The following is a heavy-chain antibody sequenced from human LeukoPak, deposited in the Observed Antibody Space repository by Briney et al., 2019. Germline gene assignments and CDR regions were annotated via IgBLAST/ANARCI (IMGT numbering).Heavy chain of an antibody. CDR3: ARDALPWWLGGYFDY. V-gene: IGHV1-18*04. CDR1: GYPFTRYG. J-gene: IGHJ4*02. D-gene: IGHD6-19*01. CDR2: ISAYNGNT. Sequence: GASVKVSCKASGYPFTRYGISWVRQAPGQGLEWMGWISAYNGNTNYAQKLQGRVTMTTDTSTSTAYMELRSLRSDDTAVYYCARDALPWWLGGYFDYWGQGTLLTVSS.